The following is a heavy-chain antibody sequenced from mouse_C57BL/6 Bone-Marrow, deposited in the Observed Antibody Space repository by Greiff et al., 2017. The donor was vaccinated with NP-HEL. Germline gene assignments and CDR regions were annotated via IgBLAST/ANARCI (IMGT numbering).Heavy chain of an antibody. CDR2: ISYDGSN. D-gene: IGHD2-4*01. J-gene: IGHJ2*01. Sequence: DVHLVESGPGLVKPSQSLSLTCSVTGYSITSGYYWNWIRQFPGNKLEWMGYISYDGSNNYNPSLKNRISITRDTSKNQFFLKLNSVTTEDTATYYCAKYDYDGAYYFDYWGQGTTLTVSS. CDR1: GYSITSGYY. V-gene: IGHV3-6*01. CDR3: AKYDYDGAYYFDY.